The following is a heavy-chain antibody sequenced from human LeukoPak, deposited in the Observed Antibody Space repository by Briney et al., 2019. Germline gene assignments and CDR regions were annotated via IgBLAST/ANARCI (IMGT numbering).Heavy chain of an antibody. CDR2: ISYDGSNK. V-gene: IGHV3-30*03. CDR1: GFTFSSYG. Sequence: PGRSLRLSCAASGFTFSSYGMHWVRQAPGKGLEWVAVISYDGSNKYYADSVKGRFTISRDNSKNTLYLQMNSLRAEDTAVYYCARDPRSVVDYWGQGTLVTVSS. CDR3: ARDPRSVVDY. J-gene: IGHJ4*02.